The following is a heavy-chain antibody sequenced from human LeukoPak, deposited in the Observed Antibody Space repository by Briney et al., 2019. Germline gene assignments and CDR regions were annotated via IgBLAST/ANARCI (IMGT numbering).Heavy chain of an antibody. D-gene: IGHD3-22*01. CDR3: ASGYYFSLDY. CDR1: GGSFSGYY. Sequence: SETLSLTCAVYGGSFSGYYWSWIRQPPGKGLEWIGEINHSGSTNYNPSLKSRVTISVDTSKNQFSLKLSSVTAADTAVYYCASGYYFSLDYWGQGTLVTVSS. J-gene: IGHJ4*02. CDR2: INHSGST. V-gene: IGHV4-34*01.